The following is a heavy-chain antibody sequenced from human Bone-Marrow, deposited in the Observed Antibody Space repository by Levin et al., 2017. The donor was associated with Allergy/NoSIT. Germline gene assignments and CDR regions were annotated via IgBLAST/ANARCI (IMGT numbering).Heavy chain of an antibody. CDR3: ARDGCSGITCSDAFDL. Sequence: LSLTCAASDFIFSDYAMHWVRQAPGKGLEYVSTISSSGGNAFYLQSVKGRFIISRDNSKNTLYLQMGRLRAEDTAVYYCARDGCSGITCSDAFDLWGQGTRVTVSS. CDR1: DFIFSDYA. V-gene: IGHV3-64*01. CDR2: ISSSGGNA. D-gene: IGHD6-19*01. J-gene: IGHJ3*01.